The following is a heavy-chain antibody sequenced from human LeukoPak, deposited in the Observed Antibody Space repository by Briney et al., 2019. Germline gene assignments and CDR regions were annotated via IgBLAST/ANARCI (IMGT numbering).Heavy chain of an antibody. V-gene: IGHV3-48*01. J-gene: IGHJ4*02. D-gene: IGHD6-13*01. CDR1: GFTFSSYS. Sequence: GGSLRLSCAASGFTFSSYSMNWVRQAPGKGLEWVSYISSSSSTIYYADSVKGRFTISRDNSKNTLYLQMNSLRAEDTAVYYCARDPPGIAAAGTGYWGQGTLVTVSS. CDR3: ARDPPGIAAAGTGY. CDR2: ISSSSSTI.